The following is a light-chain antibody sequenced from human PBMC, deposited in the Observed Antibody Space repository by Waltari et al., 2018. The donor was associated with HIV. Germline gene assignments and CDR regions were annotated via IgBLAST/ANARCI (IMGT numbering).Light chain of an antibody. Sequence: LTQAPASDAWPVGERYSTNCESSQSVLYSSDNKNYLVWYQQKPGQPPKLLIYWASTRESGVPDRFSGSGSGTDFTLTISSLQAEDVAVYYCQQYYSTPITFGQGTRLEIK. V-gene: IGKV4-1*01. CDR3: QQYYSTPIT. J-gene: IGKJ5*01. CDR2: WAS. CDR1: QSVLYSSDNKNY.